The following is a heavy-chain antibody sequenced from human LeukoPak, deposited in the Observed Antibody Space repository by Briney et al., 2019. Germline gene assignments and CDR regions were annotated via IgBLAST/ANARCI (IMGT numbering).Heavy chain of an antibody. CDR1: GGSISSGSYY. Sequence: PSQTLSLTCTVSGGSISSGSYYWRWIRQPAGKGLEWTGRICTSGSTNYNPSLKSRVTISVDTSKNQFSLKLSSVTAADTAVYYCATYGDYVAFDIWGQGTMVTVSS. J-gene: IGHJ3*02. CDR2: ICTSGST. V-gene: IGHV4-61*02. D-gene: IGHD4-17*01. CDR3: ATYGDYVAFDI.